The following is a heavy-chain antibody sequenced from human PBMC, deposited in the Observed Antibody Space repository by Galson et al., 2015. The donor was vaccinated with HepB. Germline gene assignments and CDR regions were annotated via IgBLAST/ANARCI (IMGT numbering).Heavy chain of an antibody. CDR3: AKVGRSYYNYYGMDV. J-gene: IGHJ6*02. CDR1: GFTFSSYG. V-gene: IGHV3-30*18. Sequence: SLRLSCAASGFTFSSYGMHWVRQAPGKGLEWVAVISYDGSNKYYADSVKGRFTISRDNSKNTLYLQMNSLRAEDTAVYYCAKVGRSYYNYYGMDVWGQGTTVTVSS. D-gene: IGHD3-10*01. CDR2: ISYDGSNK.